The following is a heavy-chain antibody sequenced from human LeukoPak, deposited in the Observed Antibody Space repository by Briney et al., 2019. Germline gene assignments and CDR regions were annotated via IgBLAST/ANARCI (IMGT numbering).Heavy chain of an antibody. V-gene: IGHV4-34*01. CDR2: INHSGST. J-gene: IGHJ2*01. Sequence: SETLSLTCAVYGGSFSAYYWSWIRQPPGKWLEWIGEINHSGSTNYNPSLKSRVTISVDTSKNQFSLKLSSVTAADTAVYYCARVYYSSSYDYWYFDLWGRGTLVTVSS. CDR3: ARVYYSSSYDYWYFDL. D-gene: IGHD6-13*01. CDR1: GGSFSAYY.